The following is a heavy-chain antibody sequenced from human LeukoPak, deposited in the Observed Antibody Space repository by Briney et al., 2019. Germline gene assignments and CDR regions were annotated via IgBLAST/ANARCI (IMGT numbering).Heavy chain of an antibody. Sequence: SPSETLSLTCTVSGGSISSYYWSWIRQPAGKGLEWIGRIYTSGSTNYNPSLKSRVTMSVDTSKNQFSLKLSSVTAADTAVYYCARGVWDDSRGYYNWFDPWGQGTLVTVSS. CDR1: GGSISSYY. V-gene: IGHV4-4*07. J-gene: IGHJ5*02. D-gene: IGHD3-22*01. CDR2: IYTSGST. CDR3: ARGVWDDSRGYYNWFDP.